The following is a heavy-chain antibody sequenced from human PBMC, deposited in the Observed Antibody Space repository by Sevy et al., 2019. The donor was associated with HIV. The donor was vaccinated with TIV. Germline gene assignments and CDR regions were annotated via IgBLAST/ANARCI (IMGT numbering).Heavy chain of an antibody. CDR2: IYYSGST. Sequence: SETLSLTCTVSGGSISSGGYYWSWIRQHPGKGLEWIGYIYYSGSTYYNPSLKSRVTISVDTSKNQFSLKLSSVTAADTAVYYCAGGGGYCSGGSCYSLDYYYYMDVWGKGTTVTVSS. CDR1: GGSISSGGYY. V-gene: IGHV4-31*03. J-gene: IGHJ6*03. D-gene: IGHD2-15*01. CDR3: AGGGGYCSGGSCYSLDYYYYMDV.